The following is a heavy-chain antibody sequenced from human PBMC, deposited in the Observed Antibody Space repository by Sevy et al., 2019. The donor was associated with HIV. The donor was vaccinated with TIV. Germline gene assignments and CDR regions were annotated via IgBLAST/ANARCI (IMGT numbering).Heavy chain of an antibody. J-gene: IGHJ4*02. CDR1: GFTFSKYS. CDR2: LSFGCGEI. Sequence: GGSLRLSCAASGFTFSKYSMSWVRQPPGKGLEWVSTLSFGCGEINYADSVKGRLTISRDKYKSSVYLQMNNLRPEDTAVYYCAREGCTKPHDYWGQGTLVTVSS. D-gene: IGHD2-8*01. V-gene: IGHV3-23*01. CDR3: AREGCTKPHDY.